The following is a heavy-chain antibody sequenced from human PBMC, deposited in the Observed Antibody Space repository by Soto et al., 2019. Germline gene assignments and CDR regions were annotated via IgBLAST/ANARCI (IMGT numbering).Heavy chain of an antibody. CDR2: IYYSGST. CDR1: GGSISSYY. CDR3: ARVDSPLGDSSGDGEYFQH. D-gene: IGHD3-22*01. V-gene: IGHV4-59*01. J-gene: IGHJ1*01. Sequence: QVQLQESGPGLVKPSETLSLTCTVSGGSISSYYWSWIRQPPGKGLEWIGYIYYSGSTNYNPSLKSRVTISVDTSKNQFSLKLSSVTAADTAVYYCARVDSPLGDSSGDGEYFQHWGQGTLVTVSS.